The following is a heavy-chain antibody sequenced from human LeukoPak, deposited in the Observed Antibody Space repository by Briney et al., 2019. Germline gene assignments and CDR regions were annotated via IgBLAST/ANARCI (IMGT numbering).Heavy chain of an antibody. Sequence: GGSLRLSCAASGFTFSSYAMSQVRQAPGKGLEWVSAISGSGGSTYYADSVKGRFTISRDNSKNTLYLQMNSLRPEDTAVYYCAVGATPGGLDYWGQGTLVTVSS. V-gene: IGHV3-23*01. D-gene: IGHD4/OR15-4a*01. CDR1: GFTFSSYA. CDR2: ISGSGGST. CDR3: AVGATPGGLDY. J-gene: IGHJ4*02.